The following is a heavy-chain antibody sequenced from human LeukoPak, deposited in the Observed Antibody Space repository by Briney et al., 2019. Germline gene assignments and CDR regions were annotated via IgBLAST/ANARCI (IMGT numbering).Heavy chain of an antibody. Sequence: GASVKVSCKVSGYTLTGLSMHWVRQAPGKGLEWMGGFDPEDGETIYAQKFQGRVTMTEDTSTDTAYMELSSLRSEDTAVYYCSTGGRATAGPDAFDIWGQGTMVTVSS. J-gene: IGHJ3*02. CDR3: STGGRATAGPDAFDI. CDR2: FDPEDGET. D-gene: IGHD6-13*01. V-gene: IGHV1-24*01. CDR1: GYTLTGLS.